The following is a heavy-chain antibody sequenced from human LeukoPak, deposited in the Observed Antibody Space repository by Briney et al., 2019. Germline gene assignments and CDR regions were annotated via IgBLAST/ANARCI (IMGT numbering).Heavy chain of an antibody. CDR1: GFTFSTCS. CDR3: ARDRYYDSSGYSGGDFDY. Sequence: GGSLGLSCAASGFTFSTCSMNWVRQTPGKGLEWVSSISSGSSYIYYADSVKGRFTISRDNAKNSLYLQMNSLRAEDTAVYYCARDRYYDSSGYSGGDFDYWGQGTLVTVSS. CDR2: ISSGSSYI. J-gene: IGHJ4*02. V-gene: IGHV3-21*01. D-gene: IGHD3-22*01.